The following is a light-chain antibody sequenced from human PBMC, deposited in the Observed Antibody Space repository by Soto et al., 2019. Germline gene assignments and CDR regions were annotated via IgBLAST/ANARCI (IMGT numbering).Light chain of an antibody. J-gene: IGLJ3*02. CDR1: SGHSTYA. V-gene: IGLV4-69*01. CDR3: QTWGTGHWV. Sequence: QLVLTQSPSASASLGASVKLTCTLSSGHSTYAIAWHQQQPEKGPRYLMKLNSDGSHTKGDGVPDRFSGSSSGAERYLTISSLQFEDEADYYCQTWGTGHWVFGGGTKVTVL. CDR2: LNSDGSH.